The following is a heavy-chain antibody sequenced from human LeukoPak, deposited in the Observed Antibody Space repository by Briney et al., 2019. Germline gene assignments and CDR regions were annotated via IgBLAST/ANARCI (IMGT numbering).Heavy chain of an antibody. CDR2: ISSDGITT. D-gene: IGHD6-19*01. CDR1: GFILRSYW. J-gene: IGHJ4*02. Sequence: GGSLRLSCAASGFILRSYWMHWVRQAPGKGLVWVSRISSDGITTTYADSVKGRFTISRDNAKNTLYLQMNSLRAEDTAVYFCARDPDRSGWSTFEYWGQGTLVTVSS. V-gene: IGHV3-74*01. CDR3: ARDPDRSGWSTFEY.